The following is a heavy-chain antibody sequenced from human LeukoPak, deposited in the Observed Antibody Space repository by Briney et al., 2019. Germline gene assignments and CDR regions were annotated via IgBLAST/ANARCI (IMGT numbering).Heavy chain of an antibody. CDR1: GGSISSYY. V-gene: IGHV4-59*01. CDR3: ARSGPYYYDSSGYLLD. Sequence: SETLSLTCTVSGGSISSYYWSWIRQPPGKGLEGIGYIYYSGSTNYNPSLKSRVTISVDTSKNQFSLKLSSVTAADTAVYYCARSGPYYYDSSGYLLDWGQGTLVTVSS. D-gene: IGHD3-22*01. J-gene: IGHJ4*02. CDR2: IYYSGST.